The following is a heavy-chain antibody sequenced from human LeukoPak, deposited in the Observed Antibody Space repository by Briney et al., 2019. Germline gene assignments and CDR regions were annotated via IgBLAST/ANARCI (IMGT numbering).Heavy chain of an antibody. D-gene: IGHD3-10*01. J-gene: IGHJ5*02. CDR1: GFTFSSYA. CDR3: ARERSYNWFDP. V-gene: IGHV3-30-3*01. CDR2: ISYDGSNK. Sequence: GGSLRLSCAASGFTFSSYAMHWVRQAPGKGLEWVAVISYDGSNKYYADSVKGQFTISRDNSKNTLYLQMNSLRAEDTAVYYCARERSYNWFDPWGQGTLVTVSS.